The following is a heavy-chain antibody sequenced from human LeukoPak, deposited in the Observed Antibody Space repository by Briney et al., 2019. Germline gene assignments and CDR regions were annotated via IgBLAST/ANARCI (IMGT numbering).Heavy chain of an antibody. CDR3: ARVRLGESSIADY. CDR1: GFTFSTYN. CDR2: ISSSSSTI. Sequence: GGSLRLSCAASGFTFSTYNMNWVRQAPGKGLEWVSYISSSSSTIYYADSVKGRFTISRDNANNSLYLQMNSLRVEDTAVYYCARVRLGESSIADYWGQGTLVTVSS. J-gene: IGHJ4*02. D-gene: IGHD3-16*01. V-gene: IGHV3-48*01.